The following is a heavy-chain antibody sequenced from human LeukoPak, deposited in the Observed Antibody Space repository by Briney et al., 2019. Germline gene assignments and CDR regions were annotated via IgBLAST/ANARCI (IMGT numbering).Heavy chain of an antibody. Sequence: GGSLRLSCAASGFTFSSYSMNWVRQAPGKGLEWVSHITASGTAMFYADSVKGRFTISRDNAKNSLYLQMNSLRDEDTAVYYCAADSGSYYWGQGTLVTVSS. CDR1: GFTFSSYS. V-gene: IGHV3-48*02. CDR2: ITASGTAM. CDR3: AADSGSYY. J-gene: IGHJ4*02. D-gene: IGHD1-26*01.